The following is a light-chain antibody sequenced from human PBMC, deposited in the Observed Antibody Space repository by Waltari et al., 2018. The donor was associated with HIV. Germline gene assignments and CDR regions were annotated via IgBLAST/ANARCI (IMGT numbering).Light chain of an antibody. Sequence: QSALTQPASVSGSPGQSITISCTGTSSDVGSYNLVSWYQQHPGKAPQLMIYEVSKRPSVVSNRFSGSKSGNTASLTISVLQAEDEADYYCCSYAGSSTYVFGTGTKVTVL. CDR2: EVS. V-gene: IGLV2-23*02. CDR3: CSYAGSSTYV. J-gene: IGLJ1*01. CDR1: SSDVGSYNL.